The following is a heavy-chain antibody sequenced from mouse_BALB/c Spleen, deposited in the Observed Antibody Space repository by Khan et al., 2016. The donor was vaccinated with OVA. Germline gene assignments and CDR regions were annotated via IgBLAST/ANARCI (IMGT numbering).Heavy chain of an antibody. Sequence: VQLKQSGPGLVKPSQSLSLTCSVTGYSITSGYYWNWIRQFPGNKLEWMGYISYGGSNNYNPSLKNRISITRDTSKNQFFLKLNSVTTEDTATYYCAKSYEGFAYWGQGTLVTVSA. CDR3: AKSYEGFAY. CDR2: ISYGGSN. V-gene: IGHV3-6*02. J-gene: IGHJ3*01. CDR1: GYSITSGYY. D-gene: IGHD2-3*01.